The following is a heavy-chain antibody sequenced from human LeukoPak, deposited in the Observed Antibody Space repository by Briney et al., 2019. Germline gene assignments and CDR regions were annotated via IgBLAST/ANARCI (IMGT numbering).Heavy chain of an antibody. V-gene: IGHV3-30-3*01. D-gene: IGHD3-22*01. Sequence: PGGSLRLSCAASGFTFSSYAMHWVRQAPGKGLEWVAVISYDGSNKYYADSVKGRFTISRDNSKNTLYLQMNSLRAEDTAVYYCARGYYYYDISGYFDYWGRGTLVTVSS. CDR2: ISYDGSNK. CDR1: GFTFSSYA. CDR3: ARGYYYYDISGYFDY. J-gene: IGHJ4*02.